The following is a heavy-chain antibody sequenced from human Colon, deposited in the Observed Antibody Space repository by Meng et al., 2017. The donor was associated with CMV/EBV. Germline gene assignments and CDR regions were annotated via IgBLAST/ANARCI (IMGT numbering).Heavy chain of an antibody. CDR1: GFTFSGYA. CDR3: AGLGYSSSWPYFDY. D-gene: IGHD6-13*01. CDR2: ISGSGGST. Sequence: GESLKISCVGSGFTFSGYAMSWVRQAPGKGLEWVSAISGSGGSTYYADSVKGRFTISRDNSKNTLYLQMNSLRAEDTAVYYCAGLGYSSSWPYFDYWGQGTLVTVSS. V-gene: IGHV3-23*01. J-gene: IGHJ4*02.